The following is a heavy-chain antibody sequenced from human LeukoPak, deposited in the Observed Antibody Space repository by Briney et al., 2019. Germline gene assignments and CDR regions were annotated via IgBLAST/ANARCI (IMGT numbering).Heavy chain of an antibody. CDR2: INHSGST. V-gene: IGHV4-34*01. Sequence: SETLSLTCAVYGGSFSGYYWSWIRQPPGKGLEWIGEINHSGSTNYNPSLKSRATISVDTSKNQFSLKLSSVTAADTAVYYCARARMDTAMVLLDYWGQGTLVTVSS. J-gene: IGHJ4*02. CDR3: ARARMDTAMVLLDY. CDR1: GGSFSGYY. D-gene: IGHD5-18*01.